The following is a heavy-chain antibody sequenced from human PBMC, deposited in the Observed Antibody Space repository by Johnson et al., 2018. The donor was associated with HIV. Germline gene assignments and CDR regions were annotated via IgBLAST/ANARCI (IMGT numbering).Heavy chain of an antibody. V-gene: IGHV3-30*18. CDR1: GLDFSNFG. CDR2: ISFDGNLK. J-gene: IGHJ3*02. Sequence: QVQLVESGGGVVQPGKSLTLSCVVSGLDFSNFGIHWVRQAPGKGPEWVAVISFDGNLKKYADSVKGRFTISRDNSKNTLYLQMNSLRAEDTAVYYCAKEDPVRGYSGYVDAFDIWGQVTMVTVSS. D-gene: IGHD5-12*01. CDR3: AKEDPVRGYSGYVDAFDI.